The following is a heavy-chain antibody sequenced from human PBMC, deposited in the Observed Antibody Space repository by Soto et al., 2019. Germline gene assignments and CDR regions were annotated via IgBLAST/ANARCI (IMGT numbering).Heavy chain of an antibody. J-gene: IGHJ4*02. CDR2: IRQDGSDK. Sequence: PGGSLRLSCVASGFTFSYYWMSWVRQAPGKGLEWVANIRQDGSDKYYVDSVKGRFTISRDNTKNSMFLQMNSLRAEDTAVYYCARVPPSTLIFDYWGQGTLVTVSS. CDR1: GFTFSYYW. D-gene: IGHD2-2*01. V-gene: IGHV3-7*01. CDR3: ARVPPSTLIFDY.